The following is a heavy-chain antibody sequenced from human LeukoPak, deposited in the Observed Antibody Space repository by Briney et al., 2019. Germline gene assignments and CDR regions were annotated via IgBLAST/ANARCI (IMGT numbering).Heavy chain of an antibody. J-gene: IGHJ6*02. D-gene: IGHD3-10*01. CDR1: GFTFSSYE. CDR3: ARDLWFGEEHPYYYYGMDV. V-gene: IGHV3-48*03. CDR2: ISSSGSTI. Sequence: PGGSLRLSCAASGFTFSSYEMNWVRQAPGKGLGWVSYISSSGSTIYYADSVKGRFTISRDNAKNSLYLQMNSLRAEDTAVYYCARDLWFGEEHPYYYYGMDVRGQGTTVTVSS.